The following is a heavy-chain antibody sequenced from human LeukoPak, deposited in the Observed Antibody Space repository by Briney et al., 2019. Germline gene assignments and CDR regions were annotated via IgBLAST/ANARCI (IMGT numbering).Heavy chain of an antibody. Sequence: PSETLSLTCAVYGGSFSGYYWSWIRQPPGKGLEWIGEINHSGSTNYNPSLKSRVTISVDTSKNQFSLKLSSVTAADTAVYYCASTPLNYDYIWGSYRYRRAFDIWGQGTMVTVSS. CDR2: INHSGST. V-gene: IGHV4-34*01. CDR1: GGSFSGYY. D-gene: IGHD3-16*02. J-gene: IGHJ3*02. CDR3: ASTPLNYDYIWGSYRYRRAFDI.